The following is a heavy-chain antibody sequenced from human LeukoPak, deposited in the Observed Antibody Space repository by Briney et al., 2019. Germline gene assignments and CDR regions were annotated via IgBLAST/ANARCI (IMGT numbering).Heavy chain of an antibody. CDR3: ARGPRFGSGTYFPFDY. CDR2: ISSDGSNT. CDR1: GFIFSNYG. V-gene: IGHV3-30*03. D-gene: IGHD3-10*01. J-gene: IGHJ4*02. Sequence: GGSLRLSCAASGFIFSNYGIHWVRQAPGKGLEWVAVISSDGSNTYYADSVKGRFTISRDNSENTLYLQMNSLRAEDTAVYYCARGPRFGSGTYFPFDYWGQGTLVTVSS.